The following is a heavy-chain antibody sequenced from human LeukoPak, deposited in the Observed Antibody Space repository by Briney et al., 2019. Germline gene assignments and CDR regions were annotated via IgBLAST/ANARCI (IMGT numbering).Heavy chain of an antibody. D-gene: IGHD4-17*01. Sequence: GGSLRLSCAASGFTFSSDWMHWVREAPGKGLVWVSRINSDGSTSHYADSVKGRFTISRDNAKNTLYLQMNSLRAEDTAVYYCARNPSTVTTGGSGYWGQGTLVTVSS. CDR1: GFTFSSDW. CDR2: INSDGSTS. V-gene: IGHV3-74*01. CDR3: ARNPSTVTTGGSGY. J-gene: IGHJ4*02.